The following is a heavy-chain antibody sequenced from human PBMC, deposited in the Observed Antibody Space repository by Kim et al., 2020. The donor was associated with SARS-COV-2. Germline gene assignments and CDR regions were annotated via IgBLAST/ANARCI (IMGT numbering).Heavy chain of an antibody. CDR1: GFTFSSYA. V-gene: IGHV3-30*04. CDR2: ISYDGSNK. J-gene: IGHJ3*02. D-gene: IGHD5-18*01. CDR3: ARFKGYSYGYDAFDI. Sequence: GGSLRLSCAASGFTFSSYAMHWVRQAPGKGLEWVAVISYDGSNKYYADSVKGRFTISRDNSKNTLYLQMNSLRAEDTAVYYCARFKGYSYGYDAFDIWGQGTMVTVSS.